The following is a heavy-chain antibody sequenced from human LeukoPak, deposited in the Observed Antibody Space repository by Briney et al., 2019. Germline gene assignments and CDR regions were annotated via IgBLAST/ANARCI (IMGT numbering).Heavy chain of an antibody. V-gene: IGHV1-8*01. CDR3: ARSTNFDP. CDR1: RYTFTNYD. CDR2: MNPNTGNT. D-gene: IGHD5-24*01. J-gene: IGHJ5*02. Sequence: GASVKVSCKASRYTFTNYDINWVRQAPGQGLEWMGWMNPNTGNTVYTQKFQGRVTMTRNTSISTAYMELSSLRSEDTAVYYCARSTNFDPWGQGTLVTVSS.